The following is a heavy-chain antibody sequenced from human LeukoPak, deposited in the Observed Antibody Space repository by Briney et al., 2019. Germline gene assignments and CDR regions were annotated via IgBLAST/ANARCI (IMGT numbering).Heavy chain of an antibody. Sequence: SDPQSLPCALSSESFCGYYGTCPRQPPGRGGEWLTEISHSGSTNYNPSLKSRVTISIDTSKNQFSLTLSSVTAADTAVYYCARGYCSGSNCYLSFDSWGQGTLVTVSS. D-gene: IGHD2-2*01. CDR3: ARGYCSGSNCYLSFDS. CDR2: ISHSGST. CDR1: SESFCGYY. V-gene: IGHV4-34*01. J-gene: IGHJ4*02.